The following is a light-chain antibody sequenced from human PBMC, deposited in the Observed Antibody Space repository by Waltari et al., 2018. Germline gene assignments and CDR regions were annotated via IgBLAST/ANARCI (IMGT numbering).Light chain of an antibody. V-gene: IGKV1-39*01. CDR3: QQSYSTPFT. J-gene: IGKJ3*01. CDR2: AAS. Sequence: DIQMTQSPSSLSASVGARVTITCRASQSISSYLNWYQQKPGKAPKLLIYAASSLQSGVPSRFSGSGSGTDFTLIISSLQPEDFATYYCQQSYSTPFTFGPGTKVDIK. CDR1: QSISSY.